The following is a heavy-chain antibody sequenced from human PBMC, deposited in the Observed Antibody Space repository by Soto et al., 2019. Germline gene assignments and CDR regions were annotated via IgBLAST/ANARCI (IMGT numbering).Heavy chain of an antibody. CDR2: IATYNNNK. Sequence: HLVQSGPEVKRPGASITVSCKTSGDTFANFGLSWVRQAPGQGLEWMGWIATYNNNKNYAQKLQARLTPTQDTAPSTAYMKLEILGYDDTAVYYCARIVGGVVNWFDPWGQGTLVTVSS. J-gene: IGHJ5*02. CDR1: GDTFANFG. D-gene: IGHD3-16*01. CDR3: ARIVGGVVNWFDP. V-gene: IGHV1-18*01.